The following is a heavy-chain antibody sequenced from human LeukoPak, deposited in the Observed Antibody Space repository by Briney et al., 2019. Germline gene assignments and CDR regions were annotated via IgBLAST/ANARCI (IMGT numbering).Heavy chain of an antibody. CDR3: AKDSRRTSGWYYFDY. D-gene: IGHD6-19*01. J-gene: IGHJ4*02. Sequence: PVGSLRLSCAASGFTFSSYDMGWVRQAPGKGLEWVSAISDSGTRTYYADSVRGRFTISRDKFKNTLYLHMNSLRAEDTAVYYCAKDSRRTSGWYYFDYWGQGTLVTVSS. V-gene: IGHV3-23*01. CDR1: GFTFSSYD. CDR2: ISDSGTRT.